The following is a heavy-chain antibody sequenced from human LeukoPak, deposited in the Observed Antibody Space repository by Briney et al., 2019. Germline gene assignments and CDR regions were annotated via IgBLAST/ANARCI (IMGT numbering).Heavy chain of an antibody. Sequence: ASVKVSCKASGYTFTGYYMHWVRQAPGQGLEWMGWINPNSGGTNYAQKFQGRATMTRDTSISTAYMELSRLRSDDTAVYYCARRGIAAAGYYYYGMDVWGQGTTVTVSS. V-gene: IGHV1-2*02. J-gene: IGHJ6*02. CDR1: GYTFTGYY. CDR2: INPNSGGT. CDR3: ARRGIAAAGYYYYGMDV. D-gene: IGHD6-13*01.